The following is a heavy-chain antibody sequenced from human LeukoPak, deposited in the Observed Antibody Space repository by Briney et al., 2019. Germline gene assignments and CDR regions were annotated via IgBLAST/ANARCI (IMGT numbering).Heavy chain of an antibody. D-gene: IGHD6-13*01. J-gene: IGHJ4*02. Sequence: PGGSLRLSCAASGFTFNDYEMTWVRQAPGKGLEWVAVISYDGSNKYYADSVKGRFTISRDNSKNTLYLQMNSLRAEDTAVYYCAKDLAGIAAAGSVLDYWGQGTLVTVSS. V-gene: IGHV3-30*18. CDR2: ISYDGSNK. CDR3: AKDLAGIAAAGSVLDY. CDR1: GFTFNDYE.